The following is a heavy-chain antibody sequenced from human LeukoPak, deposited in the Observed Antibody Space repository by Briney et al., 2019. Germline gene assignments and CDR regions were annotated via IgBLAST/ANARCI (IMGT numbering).Heavy chain of an antibody. D-gene: IGHD3-9*01. J-gene: IGHJ4*02. Sequence: GASVKVSCKASGYTFTSYDINWVRQAPGQGREWMGWINPTSGGTYYAQDFQARVTMTRDTSISTAYMELRSLRSDDTAIYYCAKDPDRIVTGDPSPGYWGQGTLVTVSS. CDR2: INPTSGGT. V-gene: IGHV1-2*02. CDR1: GYTFTSYD. CDR3: AKDPDRIVTGDPSPGY.